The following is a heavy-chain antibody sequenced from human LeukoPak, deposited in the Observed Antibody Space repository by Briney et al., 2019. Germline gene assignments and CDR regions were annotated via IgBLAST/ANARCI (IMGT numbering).Heavy chain of an antibody. Sequence: SVTVSCKASGCTFSFYAISWVRQAPGQGLEWMGRIIPIFGTANYAQTFQVRVTITTYESTCTAYMELSRLRSKDTAVYYCARVSRFYYYMDVWGKGTTVTVSS. V-gene: IGHV1-69*05. D-gene: IGHD3-3*01. J-gene: IGHJ6*03. CDR2: IIPIFGTA. CDR3: ARVSRFYYYMDV. CDR1: GCTFSFYA.